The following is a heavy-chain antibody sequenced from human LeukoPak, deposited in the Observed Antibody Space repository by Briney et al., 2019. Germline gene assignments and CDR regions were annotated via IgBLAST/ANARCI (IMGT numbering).Heavy chain of an antibody. V-gene: IGHV1-18*01. J-gene: IGHJ4*02. D-gene: IGHD6-13*01. CDR1: GYTFTDYG. Sequence: ASVKVSCKASGYTFTDYGINWVRQAPGQGLDWMGWISTYNGNTRSTQKFQGRVTMTTDTSTSTAYMELSSLRSEDTAVYYCARGGKYSSSWSDYWGQGTLVTVSS. CDR3: ARGGKYSSSWSDY. CDR2: ISTYNGNT.